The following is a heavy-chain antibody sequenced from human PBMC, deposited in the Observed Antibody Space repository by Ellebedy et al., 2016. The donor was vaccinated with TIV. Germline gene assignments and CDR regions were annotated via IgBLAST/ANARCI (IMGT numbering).Heavy chain of an antibody. V-gene: IGHV3-74*01. CDR1: GFTFSSYW. Sequence: GESLKISCAASGFTFSSYWMHWVRQAPGKGLVGVSRINSDGSSIDADSVKGRFTISRDNAKNTLYLQMDSLRAEDTAVYYGARPRQEGDTPPGDYWGQGALVTVSS. CDR2: INSDGSS. D-gene: IGHD1-26*01. J-gene: IGHJ4*02. CDR3: ARPRQEGDTPPGDY.